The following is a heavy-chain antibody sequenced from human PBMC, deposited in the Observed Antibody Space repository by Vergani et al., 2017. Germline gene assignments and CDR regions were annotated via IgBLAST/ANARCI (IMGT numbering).Heavy chain of an antibody. CDR1: GFSLTTGGEG. CDR2: VYWNDAE. D-gene: IGHD3/OR15-3a*01. V-gene: IGHV2-5*01. J-gene: IGHJ3*01. CDR3: VHRLGYLAWTGAFDV. Sequence: QITLRESGPTLVKPPQTLTLSCTFSGFSLTTGGEGVGWIRRPPGRALAWLAFVYWNDAERYSPSMKSRVTITKDTSKNEVILTMVTMDPVAAATYYFVHRLGYLAWTGAFDVWGQGTMVTVSS.